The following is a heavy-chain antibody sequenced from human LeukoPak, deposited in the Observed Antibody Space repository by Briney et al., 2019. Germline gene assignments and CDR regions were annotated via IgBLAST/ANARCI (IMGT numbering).Heavy chain of an antibody. Sequence: SETLSLTCTVSGGSISSYYWSWIRQPPGKGLEWIGYIYYSGSTNYNPSLKSRVTISVDTSKNQFSLKLSSVTAADTAVYYCAGSSGWYPIDYWGQGTLVTVSS. CDR3: AGSSGWYPIDY. V-gene: IGHV4-59*01. CDR2: IYYSGST. D-gene: IGHD6-19*01. CDR1: GGSISSYY. J-gene: IGHJ4*02.